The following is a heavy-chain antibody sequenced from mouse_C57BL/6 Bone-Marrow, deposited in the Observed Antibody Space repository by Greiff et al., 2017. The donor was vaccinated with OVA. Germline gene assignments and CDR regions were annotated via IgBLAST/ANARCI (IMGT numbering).Heavy chain of an antibody. Sequence: EVKLVESGGGLVQPGGSLSLSCAASGFTFTDYYMSWVRQPPGKALEWLGFIRNKANGYTTEYSASVKGRFTISRDNSQSILYLQMKALRAEDSATYYCARYYYGSSYLDYWGQGTTLTVSS. CDR3: ARYYYGSSYLDY. J-gene: IGHJ2*01. D-gene: IGHD1-1*01. CDR2: IRNKANGYTT. CDR1: GFTFTDYY. V-gene: IGHV7-3*01.